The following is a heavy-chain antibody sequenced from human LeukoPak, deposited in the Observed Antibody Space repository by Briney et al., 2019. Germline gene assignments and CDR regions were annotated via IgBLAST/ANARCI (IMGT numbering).Heavy chain of an antibody. Sequence: ASVKVSCKASGYTFTSYAMHWVRQAPGQRLEWMGWINAGNGNTKYSQKFRGRVTITRDTSASTAYMELSSLRSEDTAVYYCARGEGRIVGATGEFDYWGQGTLVTVSS. D-gene: IGHD1-26*01. J-gene: IGHJ4*02. CDR2: INAGNGNT. CDR3: ARGEGRIVGATGEFDY. CDR1: GYTFTSYA. V-gene: IGHV1-3*01.